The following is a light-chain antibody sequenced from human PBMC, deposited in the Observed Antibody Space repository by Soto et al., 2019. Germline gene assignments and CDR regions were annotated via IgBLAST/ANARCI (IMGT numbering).Light chain of an antibody. CDR1: SGHSSYA. Sequence: QSVLTQSPSASASLGASVKLTCTLSSGHSSYAIAWHQQQPEKGPRYLMKLNSDGSHSKGDGIPDRFSGSSSGADRYLTISRLQSEDEADYYCQTWGTGFQVFGGGTQLTVL. CDR3: QTWGTGFQV. V-gene: IGLV4-69*01. CDR2: LNSDGSH. J-gene: IGLJ3*02.